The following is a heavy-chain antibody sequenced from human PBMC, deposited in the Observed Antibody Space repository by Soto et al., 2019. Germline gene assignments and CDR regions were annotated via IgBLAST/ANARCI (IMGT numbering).Heavy chain of an antibody. D-gene: IGHD6-6*01. Sequence: QLQLQESGSGLVKPSQTLSLTCAVSGGSISSGGYSWSWIRQPPGRGLEWIGYIYHSGSTYYNPSLNNRVTRAEDRSKNHCARKLSSGPAADTAVYYCARDGVPIAARPTARGMDVRGQGTTVTVAS. J-gene: IGHJ6*02. CDR3: ARDGVPIAARPTARGMDV. CDR2: IYHSGST. V-gene: IGHV4-30-2*01. CDR1: GGSISSGGYS.